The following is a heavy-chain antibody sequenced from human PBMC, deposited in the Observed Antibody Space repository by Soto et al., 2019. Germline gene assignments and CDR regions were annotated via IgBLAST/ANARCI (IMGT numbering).Heavy chain of an antibody. Sequence: PGGSLRLSCAASGFTFSRYWMSWVRQAPGKGLEWVANIKQDGSETYYVDSVKGRFTISRDNAKKSLYLQMSSLRVEDTAIYYCARDHERLIGPVVAVWVQGTLVTVSS. CDR3: ARDHERLIGPVVAV. CDR1: GFTFSRYW. V-gene: IGHV3-7*04. CDR2: IKQDGSET. J-gene: IGHJ4*02. D-gene: IGHD2-15*01.